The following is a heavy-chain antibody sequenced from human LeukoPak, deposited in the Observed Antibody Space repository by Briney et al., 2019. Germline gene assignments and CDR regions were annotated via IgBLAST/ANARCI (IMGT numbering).Heavy chain of an antibody. Sequence: GGSLRLSCAASGFTFSSYGMSWVRQAPGKGLEWVSAITGGGSNTYYADSVKGRFTISRDNSENTLYLQMNSLRVEDTAIYHCARQQQRQFDYWGQGTPVTVSS. J-gene: IGHJ4*02. D-gene: IGHD6-13*01. CDR1: GFTFSSYG. CDR2: ITGGGSNT. CDR3: ARQQQRQFDY. V-gene: IGHV3-23*01.